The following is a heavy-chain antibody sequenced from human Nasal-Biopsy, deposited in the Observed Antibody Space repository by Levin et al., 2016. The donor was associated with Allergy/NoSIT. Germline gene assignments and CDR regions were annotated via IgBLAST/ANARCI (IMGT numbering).Heavy chain of an antibody. D-gene: IGHD6-19*01. V-gene: IGHV3-30*01. CDR1: GFIVSTYT. J-gene: IGHJ4*02. Sequence: GESLKISCAASGFIVSTYTMWWVRQGPGEGLQWVAAISPDGTRKYYVDPVKGRFTICRDDPNNTVCLEMNNLRVDDTGIYYCAREGGSSGRAGYFDYWGQGNLVTVSS. CDR2: ISPDGTRK. CDR3: AREGGSSGRAGYFDY.